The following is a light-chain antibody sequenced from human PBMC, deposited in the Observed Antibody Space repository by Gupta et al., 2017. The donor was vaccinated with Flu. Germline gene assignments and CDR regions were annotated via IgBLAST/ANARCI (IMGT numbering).Light chain of an antibody. J-gene: IGLJ3*02. V-gene: IGLV1-47*01. CDR3: AVWDDSLSGGV. CDR1: SSNIGSNY. Sequence: QFVLTQPPSASGTPGQRVTISCSGSSSNIGSNYVYWYQQLPGAAPTLLIYRNNQRPSGVTDRFSGSKSGTSASLAINGLRAEDEADYYCAVWDDSLSGGVFGGGTKLTVL. CDR2: RNN.